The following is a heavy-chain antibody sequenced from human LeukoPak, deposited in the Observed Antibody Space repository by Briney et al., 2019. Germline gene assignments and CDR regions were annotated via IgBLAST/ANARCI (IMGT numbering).Heavy chain of an antibody. CDR2: ISGSGGST. J-gene: IGHJ4*02. CDR3: AKWSYYDSSGTTTGLDY. V-gene: IGHV3-23*01. D-gene: IGHD3-22*01. Sequence: QPGGSLRLSCAASGFTFSSYAMSWVRQAPGKGLEWVSAISGSGGSTYYADSVKGRFTISRDNSKNTLYLQMNSLRAEDTAVYYCAKWSYYDSSGTTTGLDYWGQGTLVTVSS. CDR1: GFTFSSYA.